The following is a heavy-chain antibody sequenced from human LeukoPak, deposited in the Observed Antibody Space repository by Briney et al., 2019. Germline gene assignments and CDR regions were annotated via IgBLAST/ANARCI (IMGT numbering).Heavy chain of an antibody. Sequence: QPGGSLRLSCAASGFTFSSYSMNWVRQAPGKGLEWVSYISSSSSTIYYADSVKGRFTISRDNAKDSLYLQMNSLRDEDTAVYYCARTNWAVYNWFDPRGQGTLVTVSS. CDR3: ARTNWAVYNWFDP. CDR2: ISSSSSTI. V-gene: IGHV3-48*02. J-gene: IGHJ5*02. D-gene: IGHD7-27*01. CDR1: GFTFSSYS.